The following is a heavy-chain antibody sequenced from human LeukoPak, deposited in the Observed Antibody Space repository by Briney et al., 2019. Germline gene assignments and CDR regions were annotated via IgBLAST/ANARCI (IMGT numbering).Heavy chain of an antibody. CDR1: GVSISSYY. CDR3: ARVVRRGYSGYDYFDY. D-gene: IGHD5-12*01. V-gene: IGHV4-59*01. CDR2: IYYSGST. J-gene: IGHJ4*02. Sequence: PSETLSRTCTVSGVSISSYYWSWIRQPPGKGLEWIGYIYYSGSTNYNPSLKSRVTISVDTSKNQFSLKLSSVTAADTAVYYCARVVRRGYSGYDYFDYWGQGTLVTVSS.